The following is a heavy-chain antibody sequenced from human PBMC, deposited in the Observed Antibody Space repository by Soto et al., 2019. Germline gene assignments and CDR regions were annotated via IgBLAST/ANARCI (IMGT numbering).Heavy chain of an antibody. CDR1: GFTFSTFG. V-gene: IGHV3-30*18. D-gene: IGHD3-16*01. Sequence: QVQLVESGGGVVQPGRSLRLSCAASGFTFSTFGMHWVRQAPGKGLEWVAIISYDGSKKYYADSVKGRFTISRDNSKNTLSLQMNSLRPVDTARYYCAKGRLRFPSLRGNACDILGQGTMVTVSS. CDR3: AKGRLRFPSLRGNACDI. J-gene: IGHJ3*02. CDR2: ISYDGSKK.